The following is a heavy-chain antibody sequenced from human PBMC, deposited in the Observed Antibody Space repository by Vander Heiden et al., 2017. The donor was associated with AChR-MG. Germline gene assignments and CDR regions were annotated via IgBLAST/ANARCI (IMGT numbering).Heavy chain of an antibody. CDR3: ANQNIVVVPAETPGTLSLYFDY. Sequence: EVQLLESGGGLVQPGGSLRLFCAASGFTFSRYAMRWVRQAPGKGLEWVAAISGSGGSTYYADSVKGRFTISRDNSKNTLYLQMNSLRAEDTAVYYCANQNIVVVPAETPGTLSLYFDYWGQGTLVTVSS. CDR1: GFTFSRYA. CDR2: ISGSGGST. D-gene: IGHD2-2*01. V-gene: IGHV3-23*01. J-gene: IGHJ4*02.